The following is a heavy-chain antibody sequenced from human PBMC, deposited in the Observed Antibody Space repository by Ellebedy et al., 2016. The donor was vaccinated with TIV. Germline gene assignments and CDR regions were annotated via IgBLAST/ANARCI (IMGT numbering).Heavy chain of an antibody. CDR3: ARDLGYCSGGSCYSLVY. Sequence: SETLSLTCTVSGGSISSFYWSWIRQPPGKGLEWIGHIYYSGSTNYNPSLKSRFSISVDTSNNQFSLRLSSVTAADTAVYYCARDLGYCSGGSCYSLVYWGQGTLVTVSS. J-gene: IGHJ4*02. V-gene: IGHV4-59*01. D-gene: IGHD2-15*01. CDR2: IYYSGST. CDR1: GGSISSFY.